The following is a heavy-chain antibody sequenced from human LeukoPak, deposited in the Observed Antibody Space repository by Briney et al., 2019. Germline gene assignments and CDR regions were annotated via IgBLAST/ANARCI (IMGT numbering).Heavy chain of an antibody. Sequence: SETLSLTCAVYGGSFSGYYWSWIRQPPGKGLEWIGEINHSGSTNYNPYLKSRVTISVDTSKRQFSLKLSSVTAADTAVYYCARVWYTSGWTIDYWGQGTLVTVSS. CDR3: ARVWYTSGWTIDY. CDR1: GGSFSGYY. J-gene: IGHJ4*02. CDR2: INHSGST. D-gene: IGHD6-19*01. V-gene: IGHV4-34*01.